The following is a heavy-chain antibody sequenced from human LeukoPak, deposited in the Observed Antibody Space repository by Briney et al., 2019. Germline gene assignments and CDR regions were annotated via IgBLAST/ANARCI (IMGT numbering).Heavy chain of an antibody. Sequence: PGRSLRLSCAASGFTFDDYAMHWVRQAPGKGLEWVSGISWNSGSIGYADSVKGRFTISRDNAKNSLYLQMNSLRAEDTAVYYCARDGSRSGLYYFDLWGQGILVTVSS. D-gene: IGHD2/OR15-2a*01. V-gene: IGHV3-9*01. CDR3: ARDGSRSGLYYFDL. CDR1: GFTFDDYA. CDR2: ISWNSGSI. J-gene: IGHJ4*02.